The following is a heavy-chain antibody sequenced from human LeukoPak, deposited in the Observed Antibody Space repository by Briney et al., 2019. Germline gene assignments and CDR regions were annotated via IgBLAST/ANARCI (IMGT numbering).Heavy chain of an antibody. D-gene: IGHD3-22*01. J-gene: IGHJ4*02. CDR2: FSGGGGDT. Sequence: PGGSLRLSCAASGFTFRNYAMTWVRQAPGKGLAWVSTFSGGGGDTDYAGTVKGRFTISRDNSKNTLYLKMSSLKAEHTAVFYCAKGHSSFYYPTLDYWGQGTLVTVSS. CDR3: AKGHSSFYYPTLDY. V-gene: IGHV3-23*01. CDR1: GFTFRNYA.